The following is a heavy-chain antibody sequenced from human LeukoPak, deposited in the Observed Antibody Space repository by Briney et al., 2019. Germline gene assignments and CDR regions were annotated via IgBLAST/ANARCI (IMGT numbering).Heavy chain of an antibody. CDR3: ARDRPDGELDY. V-gene: IGHV4-30-4*08. CDR2: IYYSGST. Sequence: SETLSLTCTVSGGSISSGDYYWSWIRQPPGKGLEWIGYIYYSGSTYYNPSFKSRVTISVDTSKNQFSLKLSSVTAADTAVYYCARDRPDGELDYWGQGTLVTVSS. CDR1: GGSISSGDYY. D-gene: IGHD4-17*01. J-gene: IGHJ4*02.